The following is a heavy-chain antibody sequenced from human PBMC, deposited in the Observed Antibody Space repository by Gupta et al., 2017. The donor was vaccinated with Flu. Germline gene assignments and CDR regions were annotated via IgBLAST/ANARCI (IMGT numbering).Heavy chain of an antibody. CDR3: ARQGETGF. CDR2: INPKNGGT. CDR1: GYTFTDYY. D-gene: IGHD1-14*01. V-gene: IGHV1-2*02. Sequence: QVRLVQSGDEAKKPGASLKVSCKASGYTFTDYYIHWVRHAPGQGLGWMGWINPKNGGTNYAQKFQGRVTLTRDTSFNTAYMELSSLKSDDTAGYYCARQGETGFWGQGTLVTVPS. J-gene: IGHJ4*02.